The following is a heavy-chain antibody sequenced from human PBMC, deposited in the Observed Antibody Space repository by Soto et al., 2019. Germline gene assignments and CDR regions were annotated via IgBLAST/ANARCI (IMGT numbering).Heavy chain of an antibody. D-gene: IGHD2-2*01. J-gene: IGHJ6*02. V-gene: IGHV3-33*01. Sequence: PGGSLRLSCATSGFTFSSYGMHWVRQAPGKGLEWVAVIWYDGSNKYYADSVKGRFTISRDNSKNTLYLQMNSLRAEDTAVYYCARDDYDVVVPAPRRCGMDVWGQGTTVTVSS. CDR1: GFTFSSYG. CDR2: IWYDGSNK. CDR3: ARDDYDVVVPAPRRCGMDV.